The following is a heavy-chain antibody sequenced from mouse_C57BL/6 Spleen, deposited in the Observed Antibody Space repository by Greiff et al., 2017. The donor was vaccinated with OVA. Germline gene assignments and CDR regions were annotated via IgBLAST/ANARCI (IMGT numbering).Heavy chain of an antibody. CDR3: ARHDDYDYDESWFAY. J-gene: IGHJ3*01. CDR1: GFTFSSYT. V-gene: IGHV5-9*01. D-gene: IGHD2-4*01. CDR2: ISGGGGNT. Sequence: EVMLVESGGGLVKPGGSLKLSCAASGFTFSSYTMSWVRQTPEKRLEWVATISGGGGNTYYPDSVKGRFTISRDNAKNTLYLQMSRLRSEDTALYYCARHDDYDYDESWFAYWGQGTLVTVSA.